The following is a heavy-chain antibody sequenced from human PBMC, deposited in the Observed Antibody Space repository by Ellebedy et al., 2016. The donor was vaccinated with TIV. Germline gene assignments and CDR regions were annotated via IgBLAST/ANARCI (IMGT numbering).Heavy chain of an antibody. D-gene: IGHD2-2*01. CDR2: ISAYNGNT. CDR1: GYTFTSYG. J-gene: IGHJ5*02. Sequence: AASVKVSCKTSGYTFTSYGISWVRQAPGQGLEWMGWISAYNGNTNYAQMLQGRVTMTTDTFTSTAYMELRGLRSDDKAVYYCARYCNSTTCSNWFDPWGQGTLVTVSS. V-gene: IGHV1-18*04. CDR3: ARYCNSTTCSNWFDP.